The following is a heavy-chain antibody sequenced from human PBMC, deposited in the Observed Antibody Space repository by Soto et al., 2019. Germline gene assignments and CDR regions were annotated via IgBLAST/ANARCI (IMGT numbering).Heavy chain of an antibody. J-gene: IGHJ4*02. CDR3: ARESVKIFGVDVFDY. D-gene: IGHD3-3*01. CDR2: ITSSGSTT. Sequence: GGSLRLSCAVSGFSFSNYEMNWVRQAPGKWLEWISYITSSGSTTYYADSVKGRFTVSRDNAKNSLYLEMSSLRAEDTAIYYCARESVKIFGVDVFDYWGQGXLVTVYS. CDR1: GFSFSNYE. V-gene: IGHV3-48*03.